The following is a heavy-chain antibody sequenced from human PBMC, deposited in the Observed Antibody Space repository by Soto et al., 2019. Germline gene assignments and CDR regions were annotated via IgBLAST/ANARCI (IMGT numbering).Heavy chain of an antibody. J-gene: IGHJ4*02. CDR3: ATYPVQYGSPYFDY. CDR2: ISAYNGNT. D-gene: IGHD6-13*01. V-gene: IGHV1-18*01. CDR1: GYTFTNYG. Sequence: EASVKGSCQASGYTFTNYGISWVRQAPGQGLEWMGWISAYNGNTNSAQKLQGRVTMTTDTSTSTAYMELRSLRSDDTAVYYCATYPVQYGSPYFDYWGQGTLVTVSS.